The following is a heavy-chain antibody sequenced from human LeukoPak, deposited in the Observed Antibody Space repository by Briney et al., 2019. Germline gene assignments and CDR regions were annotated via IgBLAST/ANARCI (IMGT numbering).Heavy chain of an antibody. Sequence: SETLSLTCTVSGDSISSSDNYWGWIHRPPGKGLEWIGAFRYGGSTYYNPSLKSRVIISVDTSKNQFSLKLRSVTASDTALYYCARRTSNPVGAIDYWGQGTLVAVSS. CDR1: GDSISSSDNY. J-gene: IGHJ4*02. CDR3: ARRTSNPVGAIDY. CDR2: FRYGGST. V-gene: IGHV4-39*01. D-gene: IGHD1-26*01.